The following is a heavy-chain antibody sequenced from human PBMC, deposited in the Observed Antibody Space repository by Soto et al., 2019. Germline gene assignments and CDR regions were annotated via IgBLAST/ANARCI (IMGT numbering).Heavy chain of an antibody. Sequence: SVKVSCKASGYTFTSYGISWVRQAPGQGLEWMGWISAYNGNTNYAQKLQGRVTMTTDTSTSTAYMELRSLRGDDTAMYYCVKDVVFWPWGQGTLVTVSS. CDR3: VKDVVFWP. D-gene: IGHD2-15*01. V-gene: IGHV1-18*01. J-gene: IGHJ4*02. CDR2: ISAYNGNT. CDR1: GYTFTSYG.